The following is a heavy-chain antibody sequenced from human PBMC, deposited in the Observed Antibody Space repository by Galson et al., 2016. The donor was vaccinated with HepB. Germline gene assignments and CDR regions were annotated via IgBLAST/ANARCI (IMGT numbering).Heavy chain of an antibody. D-gene: IGHD3-22*01. V-gene: IGHV3-21*01. CDR3: ARDGYYDSSGYYYDDYYYGMDV. Sequence: SLRLSCAASGFTFSSYSMNWVRQAPGKGLEWVSSISSSSSYIYYADSVKGRFTISRDNAKNSLYLQMNSLRAEDTAVYYCARDGYYDSSGYYYDDYYYGMDVWGQGPTVTVSS. CDR1: GFTFSSYS. J-gene: IGHJ6*02. CDR2: ISSSSSYI.